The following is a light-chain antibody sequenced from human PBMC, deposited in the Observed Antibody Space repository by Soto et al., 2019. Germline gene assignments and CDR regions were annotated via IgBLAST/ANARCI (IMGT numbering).Light chain of an antibody. V-gene: IGKV3-20*01. J-gene: IGKJ3*01. CDR1: QSVSSNH. CDR3: QQYGSSPLFA. CDR2: GTS. Sequence: EIVLTQSPGILSLSPGERATLSCRASQSVSSNHLAWYQQRAGQAPRLLIYGTSSRATGIPDRFSGSGSGTDFTLTISSPEPEDFAVYYCQQYGSSPLFAFGPGTEVDLK.